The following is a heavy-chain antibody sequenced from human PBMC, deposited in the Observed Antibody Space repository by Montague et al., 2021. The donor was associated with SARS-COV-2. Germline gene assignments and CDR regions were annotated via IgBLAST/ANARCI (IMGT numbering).Heavy chain of an antibody. V-gene: IGHV4-38-2*02. Sequence: SETLSLTCSATGYSISSGYYWGWIRQSPGRGLEWIGTVHHSEGTYYNPSRQSRVTISVDQSKNQFSLKLISVTATDTAVYSCARVDVLTMVRGIIRGGCYFDYWGQGTLVTVSS. CDR1: GYSISSGYY. CDR2: VHHSEGT. J-gene: IGHJ4*02. CDR3: ARVDVLTMVRGIIRGGCYFDY. D-gene: IGHD3-10*01.